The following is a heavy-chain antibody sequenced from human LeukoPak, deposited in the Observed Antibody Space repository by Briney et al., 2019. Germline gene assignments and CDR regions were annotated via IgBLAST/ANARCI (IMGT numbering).Heavy chain of an antibody. D-gene: IGHD3-3*01. Sequence: GASVKVSCKASGYTFTSYDINWVRQATGQGLEWMGWMNPNSGNTGYVQKFQGRVTITRNTSISTAYMELSSLRSEDTAVYYCARGRPYYDFWSGHIDYWGQGTLVTVSS. J-gene: IGHJ4*02. V-gene: IGHV1-8*03. CDR2: MNPNSGNT. CDR1: GYTFTSYD. CDR3: ARGRPYYDFWSGHIDY.